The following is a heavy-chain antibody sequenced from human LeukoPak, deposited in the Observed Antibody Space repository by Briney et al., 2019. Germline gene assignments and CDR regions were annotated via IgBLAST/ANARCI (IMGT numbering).Heavy chain of an antibody. CDR2: LGISGDYA. D-gene: IGHD7-27*01. CDR3: AKEHGEFDL. J-gene: IGHJ2*01. CDR1: GFTLSSYA. Sequence: GGSLRLSCVASGFTLSSYAVSWVRQAPGKGLQWVSSLGISGDYAWYAGSVKGRFTISRDNSKNTLYLQMNSLRAEDTAVYYCAKEHGEFDLWGRGTLVTVSS. V-gene: IGHV3-23*01.